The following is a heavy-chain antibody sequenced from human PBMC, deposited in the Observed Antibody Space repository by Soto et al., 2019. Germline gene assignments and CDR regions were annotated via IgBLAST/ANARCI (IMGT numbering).Heavy chain of an antibody. CDR2: VSSRSSYI. J-gene: IGHJ4*02. CDR1: GFTFSSYS. V-gene: IGHV3-21*01. D-gene: IGHD3-22*01. CDR3: ARGGDSSGSWPRY. Sequence: EVQLVHSGGGLVKPGGSLRLSCAASGFTFSSYSLNWVRQAPGKGLEWVSSVSSRSSYIYYADSLKGRFTISRDNAKNSLYLQMNSLRVEDTAVYYCARGGDSSGSWPRYWGQGTLVTVSS.